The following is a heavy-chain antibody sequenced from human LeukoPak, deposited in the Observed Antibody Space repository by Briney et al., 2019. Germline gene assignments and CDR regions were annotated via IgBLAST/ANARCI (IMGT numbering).Heavy chain of an antibody. J-gene: IGHJ3*02. CDR2: IGTAGDT. D-gene: IGHD2-2*01. CDR1: GFTFSSYD. CDR3: ARAMGTDCSSTSCYRREAAFDI. V-gene: IGHV3-13*01. Sequence: EGSLRLSCAASGFTFSSYDMHWVRQATGKGLEWVSAIGTAGDTYYPGSVKGRFTISRENAKNSLYLQMNSLRAGDTAVYYCARAMGTDCSSTSCYRREAAFDIWGQGTMVTVSS.